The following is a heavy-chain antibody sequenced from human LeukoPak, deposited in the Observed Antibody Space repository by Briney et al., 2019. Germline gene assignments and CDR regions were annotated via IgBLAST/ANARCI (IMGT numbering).Heavy chain of an antibody. J-gene: IGHJ3*02. CDR2: ISGSGGST. Sequence: GGSLRLSCVVSGLTFSSFAMSWVRQAPGKGLEWVSAISGSGGSTYYVDSAKGRITISRGNSKNTLYLQMNSLRAEDTAVYYCAKYTGRRAFDMWGQGTMVTVSS. D-gene: IGHD7-27*01. CDR3: AKYTGRRAFDM. CDR1: GLTFSSFA. V-gene: IGHV3-23*01.